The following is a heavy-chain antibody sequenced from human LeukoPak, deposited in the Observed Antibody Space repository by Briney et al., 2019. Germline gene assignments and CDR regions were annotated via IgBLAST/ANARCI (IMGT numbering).Heavy chain of an antibody. CDR1: GFTFSSFG. D-gene: IGHD4-17*01. CDR2: ISYHGKYT. V-gene: IGHV3-30*03. Sequence: QPGGSLRLSCADSGFTFSSFGMHWVRQAPGKGLEWVAVISYHGKYTDYRDSVKGRFTISRDNSKKTLFLQMNSLRPDETAVYYCARPRPTYSTVTPLEQWGQGTLVTVSS. CDR3: ARPRPTYSTVTPLEQ. J-gene: IGHJ4*02.